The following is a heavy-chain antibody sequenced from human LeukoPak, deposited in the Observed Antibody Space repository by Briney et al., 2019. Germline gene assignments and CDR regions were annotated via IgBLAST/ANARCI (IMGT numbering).Heavy chain of an antibody. CDR3: ARDLHGGVFDY. Sequence: PGGSLRLSCAASGFTFSSCGMHWVRQAPGKGLEWVAVIWYDGSNKYYADSVKGRFTISRDNSKNTLYLQMNSLRAEDTAVYYCARDLHGGVFDYWGQGTLVTVSS. V-gene: IGHV3-33*01. CDR2: IWYDGSNK. J-gene: IGHJ4*02. D-gene: IGHD4-23*01. CDR1: GFTFSSCG.